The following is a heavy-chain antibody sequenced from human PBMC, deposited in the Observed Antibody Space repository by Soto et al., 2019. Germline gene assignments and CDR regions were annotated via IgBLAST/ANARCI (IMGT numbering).Heavy chain of an antibody. D-gene: IGHD4-17*01. CDR3: VNGDYY. CDR2: INRDGNT. V-gene: IGHV3-48*01. J-gene: IGHJ4*02. Sequence: EEQLVESGGGLVQPGGSLRLSCAASGFTFSNHVMNWVRQAPGRGLEWVSSINRDGNTFYADSVKGRFTISRDNAKDSLYLQMHSLRADDTAVYYCVNGDYYVGQCTLVTVSS. CDR1: GFTFSNHV.